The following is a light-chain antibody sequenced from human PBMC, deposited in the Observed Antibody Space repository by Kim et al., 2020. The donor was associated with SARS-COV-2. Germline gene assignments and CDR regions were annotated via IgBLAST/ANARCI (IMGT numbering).Light chain of an antibody. Sequence: DIQMTQSPSSLSASVGDRVSITCRASQTISFYLNWYQQKPGKAPKLLIYGASRLQSGVPSRFSGSGSGTDFTLTISRLQPEDCATYYCQQTYSSPLTFGGGTKVDIK. CDR2: GAS. J-gene: IGKJ4*01. CDR3: QQTYSSPLT. CDR1: QTISFY. V-gene: IGKV1-39*01.